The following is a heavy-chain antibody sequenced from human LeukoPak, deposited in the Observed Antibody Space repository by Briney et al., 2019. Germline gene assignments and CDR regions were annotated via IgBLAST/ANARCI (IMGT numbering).Heavy chain of an antibody. CDR2: ISSSSSYI. Sequence: GGSLRLSCAASGFTFSSYSMNWVRQAPGKGLEWVSSISSSSSYIYYADSVKGRFTVSRDNAKNSVYLQMNSLRAEDTAVYYCARDKWVTTTHFFDYWGQGTLVTVSS. CDR3: ARDKWVTTTHFFDY. D-gene: IGHD4-17*01. CDR1: GFTFSSYS. V-gene: IGHV3-21*01. J-gene: IGHJ4*02.